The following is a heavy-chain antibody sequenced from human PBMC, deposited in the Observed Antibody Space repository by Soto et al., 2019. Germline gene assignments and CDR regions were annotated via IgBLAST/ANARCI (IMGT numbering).Heavy chain of an antibody. Sequence: GGSLRLSCAASGFTFSDYSMNWVRQAPGKGPEWVSYISSSSSTIYYADSVKGRFTISRDNAKNSLYLQLNSLRDEDTAVYYCARGLIYTMLRGVLRNCFDHWGQGILVTVPS. CDR3: ARGLIYTMLRGVLRNCFDH. CDR2: ISSSSSTI. V-gene: IGHV3-48*02. D-gene: IGHD3-10*01. CDR1: GFTFSDYS. J-gene: IGHJ5*02.